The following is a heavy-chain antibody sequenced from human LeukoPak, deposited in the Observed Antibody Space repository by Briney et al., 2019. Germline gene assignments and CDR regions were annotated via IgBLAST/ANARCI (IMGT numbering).Heavy chain of an antibody. V-gene: IGHV3-20*04. J-gene: IGHJ3*02. D-gene: IGHD3-22*01. CDR2: INWNGVST. CDR3: ARVGYYYESSSYSGAFDT. Sequence: GGSLSLSCAASGFTYDDYGMSWVRQAPGKGLEWVSGINWNGVSTGYADAVKGRFTISRDNAKNSLYLQMNSLRAEDTALYYCARVGYYYESSSYSGAFDTWGQGTMVTVSS. CDR1: GFTYDDYG.